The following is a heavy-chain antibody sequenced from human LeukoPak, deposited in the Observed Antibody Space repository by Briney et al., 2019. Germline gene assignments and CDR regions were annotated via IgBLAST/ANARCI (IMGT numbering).Heavy chain of an antibody. D-gene: IGHD2/OR15-2a*01. J-gene: IGHJ4*02. CDR2: ISWNSGSI. CDR1: GFTFDDYA. V-gene: IGHV3-9*01. Sequence: GGSLRLSCAASGFTFDDYAMHWVRQAPGKGLEWVSGISWNSGSIGYADSVKGRFTISRDNSKNTLYLQMNSLRAEDTAVYYCASVLGYWGQGTLVTVSS. CDR3: ASVLGY.